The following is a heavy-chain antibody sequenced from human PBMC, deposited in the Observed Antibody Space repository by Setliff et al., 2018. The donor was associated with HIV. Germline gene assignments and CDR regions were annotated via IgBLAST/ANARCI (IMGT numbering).Heavy chain of an antibody. CDR2: IYTGGST. Sequence: GGSLSLSCAVPGFNINDNFMTWVRQSPVKGLESVSLIYTGGSTHYADSVDSRFTISRDTVTNALYLHMTNLRTDVTAMYYCAKGSGFYDYWGQGALVTVSS. CDR1: GFNINDNF. V-gene: IGHV3-53*01. J-gene: IGHJ4*02. D-gene: IGHD6-19*01. CDR3: AKGSGFYDY.